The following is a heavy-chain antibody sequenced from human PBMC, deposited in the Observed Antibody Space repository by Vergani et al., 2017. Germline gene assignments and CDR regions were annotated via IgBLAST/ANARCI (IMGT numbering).Heavy chain of an antibody. D-gene: IGHD3-22*01. CDR2: ISSSSSTI. CDR1: GFTFSSYS. CDR3: ARDGDSSGYYLDY. J-gene: IGHJ4*02. V-gene: IGHV3-48*04. Sequence: EVQLVESGGGLVQPGGSLRLSCAASGFTFSSYSMNWVRQAPGKGLEWVSYISSSSSTIYYADSVKGRFTISRDNAKNSLYLQMNSLRAEDTAVYYCARDGDSSGYYLDYWGQGTLVTVSS.